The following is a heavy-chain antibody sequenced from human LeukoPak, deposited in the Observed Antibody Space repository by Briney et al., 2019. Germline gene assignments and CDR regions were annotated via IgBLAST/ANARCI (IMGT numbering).Heavy chain of an antibody. CDR3: ARTNIALRRADFDY. CDR1: GYTFTDYY. V-gene: IGHV1-2*02. D-gene: IGHD2/OR15-2a*01. CDR2: INPNNGNT. J-gene: IGHJ4*02. Sequence: ASVKVSCKASGYTFTDYYIHWVRQAPGQGFEWMGWINPNNGNTNYAQEFQGRVAMTSDTSITTAYMDLSSLTSDDRALYYCARTNIALRRADFDYWGQGTLVTVSS.